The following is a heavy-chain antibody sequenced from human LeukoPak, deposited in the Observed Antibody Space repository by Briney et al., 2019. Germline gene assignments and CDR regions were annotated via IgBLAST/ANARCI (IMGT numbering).Heavy chain of an antibody. J-gene: IGHJ4*02. CDR2: ISGSGGST. CDR3: AKDLYDYSLFELDY. Sequence: GGSLRLSCAASGFTFSSYAMSWVRQAPGKGLEWVSAISGSGGSTYYADSVKRRFTISRDNSKNTLYLQMNSLRAEDTAVYYCAKDLYDYSLFELDYWGQGTLVTVSS. V-gene: IGHV3-23*01. CDR1: GFTFSSYA. D-gene: IGHD5/OR15-5a*01.